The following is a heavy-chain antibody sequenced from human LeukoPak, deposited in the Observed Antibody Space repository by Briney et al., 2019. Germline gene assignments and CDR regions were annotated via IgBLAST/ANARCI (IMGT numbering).Heavy chain of an antibody. V-gene: IGHV3-33*01. CDR1: RFTFSSYG. CDR2: IWYDGNNK. J-gene: IGHJ4*02. CDR3: ARDLYYDDSSGLEFGY. Sequence: GGSLRLSCAASRFTFSSYGMHWVRQAPGKGLEWVAIIWYDGNNKYYADSVKGRFTISRDNSKNTLYLQMNSLRAEDTAVYYCARDLYYDDSSGLEFGYWGQGTLVTVSS. D-gene: IGHD3-22*01.